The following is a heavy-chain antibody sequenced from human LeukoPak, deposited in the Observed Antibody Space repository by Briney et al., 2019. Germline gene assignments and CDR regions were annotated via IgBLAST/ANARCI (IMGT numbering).Heavy chain of an antibody. Sequence: KPSETLSLTCIISGYTISSGYQWGWIRQPPGKGLEWIGNIYYSGSTYYNPSLKGRLTMSVDRSNNPFSLNLNSVTAADTAVYYCARIIAASQDVFDIWGQGTMITVSS. J-gene: IGHJ3*02. CDR3: ARIIAASQDVFDI. CDR1: GYTISSGYQ. CDR2: IYYSGST. D-gene: IGHD6-6*01. V-gene: IGHV4-38-2*02.